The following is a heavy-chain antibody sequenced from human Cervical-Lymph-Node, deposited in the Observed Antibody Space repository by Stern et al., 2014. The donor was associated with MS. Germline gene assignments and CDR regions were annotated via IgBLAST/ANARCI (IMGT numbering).Heavy chain of an antibody. CDR3: ARDYEDTSMLFDH. Sequence: VHLVESGGAVVQPGRSLRLSCAASGFTFSSYGMHWVRQAPGKGLEWGTVISYDGNHKYYAASVKGRFTISRDNFKNTLHLQMNSVTPDDTAIYYCARDYEDTSMLFDHWGQGTLVTVSS. CDR2: ISYDGNHK. J-gene: IGHJ4*02. V-gene: IGHV3-30*03. CDR1: GFTFSSYG. D-gene: IGHD2-8*01.